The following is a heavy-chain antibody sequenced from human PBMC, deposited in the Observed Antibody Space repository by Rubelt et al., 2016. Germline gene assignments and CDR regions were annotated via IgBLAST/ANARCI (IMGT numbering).Heavy chain of an antibody. D-gene: IGHD3-22*01. Sequence: QVQFVQSGAEVKKPGASVKVSCKASGYTFTAFAMHWVRHAPGQRLEWMGWISADNINTKYSQNFQGGVTITRDTSASTAYLELSSLTSEDTAVYYCARAHYYDSSGPTFDYWGQGTLLTVSS. J-gene: IGHJ4*02. V-gene: IGHV1-3*01. CDR1: GYTFTAFA. CDR3: ARAHYYDSSGPTFDY. CDR2: ISADNINT.